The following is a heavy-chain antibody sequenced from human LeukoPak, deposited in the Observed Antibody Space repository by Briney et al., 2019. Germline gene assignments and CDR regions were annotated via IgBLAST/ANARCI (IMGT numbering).Heavy chain of an antibody. CDR2: IYTSGST. J-gene: IGHJ6*03. CDR1: GGSISSGSYY. CDR3: ARDRGSIAAPLYYYYYMDV. V-gene: IGHV4-61*02. Sequence: PSQTLSLTCTVSGGSISSGSYYWSWIRQPAGKGLEWIGRIYTSGSTNYNPSLKSRVTISVDTSKNQFSLKLSSVTAADTAVYYCARDRGSIAAPLYYYYYMDVWGKGTTVTVSS. D-gene: IGHD6-6*01.